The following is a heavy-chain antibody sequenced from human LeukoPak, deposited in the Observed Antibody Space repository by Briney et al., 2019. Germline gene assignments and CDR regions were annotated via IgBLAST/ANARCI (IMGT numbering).Heavy chain of an antibody. CDR2: IIPIFGTA. CDR1: GYTFTGYY. Sequence: SVKVSCKASGYTFTGYYMHWVRQAPGQGLEWMGGIIPIFGTANYAQKFQGRVTITTDESTSTAYMELSSLRSEDTAVYYCARGGAVADILRYYYYYMDVWGKGTTVTVSS. D-gene: IGHD6-19*01. J-gene: IGHJ6*03. CDR3: ARGGAVADILRYYYYYMDV. V-gene: IGHV1-69*05.